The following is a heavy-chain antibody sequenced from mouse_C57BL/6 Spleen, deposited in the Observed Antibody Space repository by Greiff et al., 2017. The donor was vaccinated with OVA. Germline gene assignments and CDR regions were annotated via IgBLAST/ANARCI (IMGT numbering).Heavy chain of an antibody. CDR1: GYTFTSYW. CDR3: ARNYDYDAGYAMDY. CDR2: IDPSDSET. V-gene: IGHV1-52*01. D-gene: IGHD2-4*01. Sequence: VQLQQPGAELVRPGSSVKLSCKASGYTFTSYWMHWVKQRPIQGLEWIGNIDPSDSETHYNQKFKDKATLTVDKSSSTAYMQLSSLTSEDSAVYYCARNYDYDAGYAMDYWGQGTSVTVSS. J-gene: IGHJ4*01.